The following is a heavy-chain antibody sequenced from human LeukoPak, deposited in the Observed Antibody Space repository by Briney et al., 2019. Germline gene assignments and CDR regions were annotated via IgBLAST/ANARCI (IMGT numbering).Heavy chain of an antibody. V-gene: IGHV3-23*01. CDR1: GFTFSSYA. J-gene: IGHJ4*02. CDR2: ISGSGGST. Sequence: GGSLRLSCAASGFTFSSYAMSWVRQAPGKGLEWVSAISGSGGSTYYADPVKGRFTISRDNSKNTLYLQMNSLRAEDTAVYYCAKDPTIVVVPAATGYNYWGQGTLVTVSS. D-gene: IGHD2-2*01. CDR3: AKDPTIVVVPAATGYNY.